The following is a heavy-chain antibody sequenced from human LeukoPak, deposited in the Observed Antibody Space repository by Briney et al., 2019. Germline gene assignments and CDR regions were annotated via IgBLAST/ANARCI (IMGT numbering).Heavy chain of an antibody. CDR2: IYYNGNT. J-gene: IGHJ3*02. V-gene: IGHV4-39*01. CDR3: ARGAWELLSGAFDI. Sequence: SETLSPTCTVSGGSINNSSYFWGWIRQSPGKGLEWIGCIYYNGNTYYNPSLKSRLSISIDTSKNQFALKLSSVTAADTAVYYCARGAWELLSGAFDIWGQGTMVTVSS. CDR1: GGSINNSSYF. D-gene: IGHD1-26*01.